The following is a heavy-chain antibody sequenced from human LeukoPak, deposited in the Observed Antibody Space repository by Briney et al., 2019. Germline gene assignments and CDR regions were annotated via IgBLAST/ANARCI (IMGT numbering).Heavy chain of an antibody. CDR1: GGSISSSSYY. D-gene: IGHD6-19*01. CDR2: IYYSGST. CDR3: ARRGSYSSGWNFDY. Sequence: SETLSLTCTVSGGSISSSSYYWGWIRQPPGKGLEWLGSIYYSGSTYYHPSLKSRVTISVDTANNQFSLKLSSVTAADTAVYYCARRGSYSSGWNFDYWGQGSLVTVPS. V-gene: IGHV4-39*01. J-gene: IGHJ4*02.